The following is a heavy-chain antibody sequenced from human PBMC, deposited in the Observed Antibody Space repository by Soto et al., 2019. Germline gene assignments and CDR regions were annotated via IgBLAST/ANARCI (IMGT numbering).Heavy chain of an antibody. Sequence: GASVKVSCKASGGTFSSYAISWVRQAPGQGLEWMGGIIPIFGTANCAQKFQGRVTITADESTSTAYMELSSLRSDDTAVYYCARVPVPDYGDYGLEFYFDYWGQGTLVTVSS. CDR3: ARVPVPDYGDYGLEFYFDY. D-gene: IGHD4-17*01. V-gene: IGHV1-69*13. CDR2: IIPIFGTA. CDR1: GGTFSSYA. J-gene: IGHJ4*02.